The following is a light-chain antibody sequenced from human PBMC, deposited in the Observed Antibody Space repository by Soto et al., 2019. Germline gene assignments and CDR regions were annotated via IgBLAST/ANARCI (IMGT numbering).Light chain of an antibody. CDR1: KLGNTY. Sequence: SYELTQPPSVSVAPGQTASITCAGEKLGNTYACWYQQKQGQSPVLVICQNNKRPSGIPERFSGSNSGNTATLTISGTQAMDEADYYCQAWDSSTVVLGGGTKLTVL. J-gene: IGLJ2*01. CDR2: QNN. V-gene: IGLV3-1*01. CDR3: QAWDSSTVV.